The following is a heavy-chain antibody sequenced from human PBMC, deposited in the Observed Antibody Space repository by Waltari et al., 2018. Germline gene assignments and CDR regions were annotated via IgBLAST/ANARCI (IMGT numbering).Heavy chain of an antibody. J-gene: IGHJ3*01. CDR3: AKDDRYPDDVFGL. CDR2: IDPCDSDT. CDR1: GYSFTSYW. D-gene: IGHD2-2*02. Sequence: EVQLVQSGAEVKKPGESLKISCKGSGYSFTSYWIGWVRQMPGKGLEWMGIIDPCDSDTRYSPSFQGQVTISADKSISTAYLQWSSLKASDTAMYYCAKDDRYPDDVFGLWGLGTMVTVSS. V-gene: IGHV5-51*03.